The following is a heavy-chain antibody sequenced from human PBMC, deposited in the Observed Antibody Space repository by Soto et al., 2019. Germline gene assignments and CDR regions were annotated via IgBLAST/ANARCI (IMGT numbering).Heavy chain of an antibody. CDR2: ISGSGGST. Sequence: SLRLSCAASGFTFSSYAMSWVRQAPGKGLEWVSAISGSGGSTYYADSVKGRFTISRDNSKNTLYLQMNSLRAEDTAVYYCAKVPYYGSGSYYKAYNWFDPWGQGTLVTVSS. CDR1: GFTFSSYA. CDR3: AKVPYYGSGSYYKAYNWFDP. J-gene: IGHJ5*02. D-gene: IGHD3-10*01. V-gene: IGHV3-23*01.